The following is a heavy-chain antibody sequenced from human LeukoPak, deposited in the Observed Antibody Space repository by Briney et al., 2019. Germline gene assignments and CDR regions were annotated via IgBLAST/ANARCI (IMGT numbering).Heavy chain of an antibody. Sequence: PGGSLRLSCAASGFTFSDYYMSWIRQAPGKGLEWVSYISSSGSTIYYADSVKGRFTISRDNAKNSLYLQMNSLRAEDTAVYYCARARHLSWTRTEQLFDYWGQGTLVTV. CDR2: ISSSGSTI. D-gene: IGHD6-13*01. CDR1: GFTFSDYY. CDR3: ARARHLSWTRTEQLFDY. J-gene: IGHJ4*02. V-gene: IGHV3-11*01.